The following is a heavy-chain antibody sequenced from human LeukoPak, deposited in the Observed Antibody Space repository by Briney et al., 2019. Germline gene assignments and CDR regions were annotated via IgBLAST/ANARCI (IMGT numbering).Heavy chain of an antibody. J-gene: IGHJ4*02. D-gene: IGHD6-19*01. CDR1: GASISRYY. CDR3: ARVPYTSGWYYFDY. Sequence: SETLSLTCSVSGASISRYYWSWIRQPPGNGLDWIAYIYYSGSTDYNPSLKSRVTISVDTSKNQFSLKLSSVTAADTAVYYCARVPYTSGWYYFDYWGQGTLVTVSS. CDR2: IYYSGST. V-gene: IGHV4-59*01.